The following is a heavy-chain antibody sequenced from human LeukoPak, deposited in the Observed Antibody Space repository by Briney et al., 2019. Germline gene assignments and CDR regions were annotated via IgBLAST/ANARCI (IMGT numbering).Heavy chain of an antibody. Sequence: GGSLRLSCAASGFAVSSHYMSWVRQAPGKGLEWVASINHNGNVNYYVDSVKGRFTISRDNAKNSLYLQMSNLRTEDTAVYFCARGGGLDVWGQGATVTVSS. V-gene: IGHV3-7*03. D-gene: IGHD3-16*01. CDR1: GFAVSSHY. CDR3: ARGGGLDV. CDR2: INHNGNVN. J-gene: IGHJ6*02.